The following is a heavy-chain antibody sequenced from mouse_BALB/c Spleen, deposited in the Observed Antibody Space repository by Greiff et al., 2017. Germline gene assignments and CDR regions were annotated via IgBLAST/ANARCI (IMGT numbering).Heavy chain of an antibody. J-gene: IGHJ2*01. D-gene: IGHD2-13*01. Sequence: EVMLVESGPGLVKPSQSLSLTCTVTGYSITSDYAWNWIRQFPGNKLEWMGYISYSGSTSYNPSLKSRISITRDTSKNQFFLQLNSVTTEDTATYYCAREGVTGGYFDYWGQGTTLTVSS. CDR3: AREGVTGGYFDY. CDR1: GYSITSDYA. CDR2: ISYSGST. V-gene: IGHV3-2*02.